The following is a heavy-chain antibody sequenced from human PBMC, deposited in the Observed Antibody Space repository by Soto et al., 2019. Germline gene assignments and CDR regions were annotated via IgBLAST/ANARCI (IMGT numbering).Heavy chain of an antibody. Sequence: QVQLVESGGGVVQPGRSLRLSCAASGFTFSSYGMHWVRQAPGKGLEWVAVISYDGSNKYYADSVKGRFTISRDNSKNTLFLQMNSLRAEDTAVYYCVWYVLDYGGKGLKAPDFDYWGQGTLVTVSS. V-gene: IGHV3-30*03. J-gene: IGHJ4*02. CDR1: GFTFSSYG. D-gene: IGHD4-17*01. CDR3: VWYVLDYGGKGLKAPDFDY. CDR2: ISYDGSNK.